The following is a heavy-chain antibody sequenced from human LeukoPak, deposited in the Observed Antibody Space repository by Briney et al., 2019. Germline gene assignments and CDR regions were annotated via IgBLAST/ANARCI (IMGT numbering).Heavy chain of an antibody. CDR2: INDRGST. CDR3: VRDSRYGSGWFEDGLDF. D-gene: IGHD6-13*01. CDR1: GDSVRSYY. J-gene: IGHJ6*02. Sequence: SETLSLTCTVSGDSVRSYYWSWIRQPPRQGLEWLGHINDRGSTNYNPSLQGRVTISIDTSKNQFSLKVNSVTAADTAVYYCVRDSRYGSGWFEDGLDFWGQGTTVTVSS. V-gene: IGHV4-59*02.